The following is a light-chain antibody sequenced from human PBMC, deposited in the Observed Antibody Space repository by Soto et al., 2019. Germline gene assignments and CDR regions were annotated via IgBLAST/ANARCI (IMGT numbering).Light chain of an antibody. J-gene: IGKJ1*01. CDR1: QSISIW. CDR2: KAS. V-gene: IGKV1-5*03. Sequence: IQMRQSPSTLSESVGDRVTITCRASQSISIWLAWYQQKPGKAPKILIYKASSLESGVPSRFSGSGSGTEFTLTIISLQPDDFATYYCQQYSTYSPRTFGQGTKVDIK. CDR3: QQYSTYSPRT.